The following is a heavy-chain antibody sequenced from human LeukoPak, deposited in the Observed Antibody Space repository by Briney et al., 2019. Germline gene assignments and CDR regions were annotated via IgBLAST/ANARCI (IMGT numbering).Heavy chain of an antibody. CDR1: GGSFSGYY. V-gene: IGHV4-34*01. Sequence: PSETLSLTCAVYGGSFSGYYWSWIRQPPGKGLEWIGEINHSGSTNYNPSLKSRVTISVDTSKNQFSLKLSSVTAADTAVYYCARQADFWSGSTFDYWGQGTLVTDSS. CDR3: ARQADFWSGSTFDY. D-gene: IGHD3-3*01. CDR2: INHSGST. J-gene: IGHJ4*02.